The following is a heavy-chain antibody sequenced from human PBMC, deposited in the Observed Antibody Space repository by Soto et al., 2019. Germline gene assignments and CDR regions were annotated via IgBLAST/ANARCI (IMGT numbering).Heavy chain of an antibody. J-gene: IGHJ4*02. D-gene: IGHD3-9*01. CDR2: ISSNGGST. V-gene: IGHV3-64D*08. CDR3: VKDRPLTGYSYYFDY. Sequence: GSLRLSCSAFGFTFSSYAMHWVRQAPGKGLEYVSAISSNGGSTYYADSVKGRFTISKDNSKNTLYLQMSSLRAEDTAVYYCVKDRPLTGYSYYFDYWGQGTLVTVSS. CDR1: GFTFSSYA.